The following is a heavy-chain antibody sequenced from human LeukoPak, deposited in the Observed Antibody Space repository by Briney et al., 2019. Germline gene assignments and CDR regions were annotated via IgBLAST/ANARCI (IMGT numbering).Heavy chain of an antibody. CDR3: AKDGSYYYGSGTLYYYYGIDV. V-gene: IGHV3-30*18. CDR2: ISYDGSNK. CDR1: GFTFSSYG. D-gene: IGHD3-10*01. Sequence: GGSLRLSCAASGFTFSSYGMHWVRQAPGKGLEWVAVISYDGSNKYYADSVKGRFTISRDNSKNTLYLQMNSLRAEDTAVYYCAKDGSYYYGSGTLYYYYGIDVWGQGTTVTVSS. J-gene: IGHJ6*02.